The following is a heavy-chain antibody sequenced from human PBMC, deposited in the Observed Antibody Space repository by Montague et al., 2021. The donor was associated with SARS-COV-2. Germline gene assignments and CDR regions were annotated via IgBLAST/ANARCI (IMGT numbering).Heavy chain of an antibody. CDR2: INHSGST. J-gene: IGHJ4*02. V-gene: IGHV4-34*01. Sequence: SKTLSLTCAVYGGTFSAHSWSWVRQSPGKGLEWIGEINHSGSTNYNPSLKSRVTMSVDTSKNQFSLKLSSVTAADTAVYYCARGARQGYGFRLGSFDSWGQGTLVTVSS. CDR1: GGTFSAHS. CDR3: ARGARQGYGFRLGSFDS. D-gene: IGHD3-10*01.